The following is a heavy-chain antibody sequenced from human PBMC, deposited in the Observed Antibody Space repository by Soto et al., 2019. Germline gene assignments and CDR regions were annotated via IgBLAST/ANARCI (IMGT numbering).Heavy chain of an antibody. CDR2: FDPEDGET. J-gene: IGHJ4*02. CDR1: GYTLTELS. Sequence: GASVKVSCKVSGYTLTELSMHWVRQAPGKGLGWMGGFDPEDGETIYAQKFQGRVTMTEDTSTDTAYMELSSLRSDDTAVYYCATGPPFIAVAGTLNYWGQGTLVTVSS. D-gene: IGHD6-19*01. CDR3: ATGPPFIAVAGTLNY. V-gene: IGHV1-24*01.